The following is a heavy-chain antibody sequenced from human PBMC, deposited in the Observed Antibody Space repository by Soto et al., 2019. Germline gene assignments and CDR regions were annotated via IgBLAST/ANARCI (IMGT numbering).Heavy chain of an antibody. CDR3: AKEIPPLRYLDPSPLDY. D-gene: IGHD3-9*01. V-gene: IGHV3-30*18. CDR1: GFTFSSYG. J-gene: IGHJ4*02. Sequence: HPGGSLRLSCAASGFTFSSYGMHWVRQAPGKGLEWVALISDDGSNKHYADSVKGRFTISRDNSKNTLYLQMNSLRAEDTAVYYCAKEIPPLRYLDPSPLDYWGQGTLVTVSS. CDR2: ISDDGSNK.